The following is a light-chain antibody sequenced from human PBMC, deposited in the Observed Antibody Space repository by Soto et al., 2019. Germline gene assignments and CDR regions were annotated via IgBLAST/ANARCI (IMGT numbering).Light chain of an antibody. CDR2: RNN. J-gene: IGLJ3*02. V-gene: IGLV1-47*01. CDR3: AAWDDSLSGSWV. Sequence: QSVLTQPPSASGTPGQRVTISCSGSRSNIGSNFVYWYQQFPGMAPKLLIYRNNQRPSGVPDRFSGSKSGTSASLAISGLRSDDEGDYYCAAWDDSLSGSWVFGGGTKLPVL. CDR1: RSNIGSNF.